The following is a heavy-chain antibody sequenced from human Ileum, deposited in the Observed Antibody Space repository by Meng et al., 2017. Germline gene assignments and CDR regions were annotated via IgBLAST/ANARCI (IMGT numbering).Heavy chain of an antibody. V-gene: IGHV4-30-4*01. J-gene: IGHJ4*02. CDR3: AREFYVDTAMAIDS. D-gene: IGHD5-18*01. CDR1: NGSLTNVNNY. Sequence: QVQLQESGPGLVKPSQTLSLTCSVANGSLTNVNNYWNWIRQAPGQALEHIGYIYYDGSSYATPSLKSRVTMSIDTSTNQFSLRLDSVTAADTAVYYCAREFYVDTAMAIDSWGPGALVTVSS. CDR2: IYYDGSS.